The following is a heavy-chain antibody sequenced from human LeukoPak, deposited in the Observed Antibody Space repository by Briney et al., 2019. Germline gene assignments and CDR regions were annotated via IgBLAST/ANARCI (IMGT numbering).Heavy chain of an antibody. CDR1: GGTFSSYA. J-gene: IGHJ6*04. D-gene: IGHD2-2*01. CDR3: ARDKKDIVVVPAATRSIYYYYYGMDV. Sequence: SVKVPCKASGGTFSSYAISWVRQAPGQGLEWMGGIIPIFGTANYAQKFQGRVTITADKSTSTAYMELSSLRSEDTAVYYCARDKKDIVVVPAATRSIYYYYYGMDVWGKGTTVTVSS. CDR2: IIPIFGTA. V-gene: IGHV1-69*06.